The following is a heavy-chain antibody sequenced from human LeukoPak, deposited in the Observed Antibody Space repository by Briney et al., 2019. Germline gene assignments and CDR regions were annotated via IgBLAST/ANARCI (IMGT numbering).Heavy chain of an antibody. CDR1: GYTFTSYG. Sequence: ASVKVSCKASGYTFTSYGISWVRQAPGQGLEWMGWISAYNGNTNYAQKLQGRVTMTTDTSTSTAYMELRSLRSDDTAVYYCAREGGYCSSTSCNFDYWGQGTLVTVPS. CDR2: ISAYNGNT. CDR3: AREGGYCSSTSCNFDY. V-gene: IGHV1-18*01. D-gene: IGHD2-2*03. J-gene: IGHJ4*02.